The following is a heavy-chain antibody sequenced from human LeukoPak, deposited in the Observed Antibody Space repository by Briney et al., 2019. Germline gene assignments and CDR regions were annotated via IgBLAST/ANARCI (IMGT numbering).Heavy chain of an antibody. D-gene: IGHD3-9*01. CDR1: GGSINSYY. Sequence: SETLSLTCTVSGGSINSYYWSWIRQPPGKGLEWIGYIYYSGSTNYNPSLKSRVTISVHTSKNQFSPKLCSVTAADTAVYYCARLTGYSSESWFDPWGQGALVTVSS. CDR3: ARLTGYSSESWFDP. V-gene: IGHV4-59*01. CDR2: IYYSGST. J-gene: IGHJ5*02.